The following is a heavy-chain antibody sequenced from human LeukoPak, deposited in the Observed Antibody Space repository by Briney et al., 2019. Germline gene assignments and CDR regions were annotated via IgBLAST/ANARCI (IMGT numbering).Heavy chain of an antibody. V-gene: IGHV4-39*07. D-gene: IGHD1-20*01. CDR3: ARGGLITGNPPHFDY. CDR2: IYYSGST. CDR1: GGSISSSNYY. J-gene: IGHJ4*02. Sequence: SETLSLTCTVSGGSISSSNYYWGWIRQPPGKGLEWVGSIYYSGSTYYNPSLKSRVTISVDTSKNQFSLKLSSVTAADTAVYYCARGGLITGNPPHFDYWGQGTLVTVSS.